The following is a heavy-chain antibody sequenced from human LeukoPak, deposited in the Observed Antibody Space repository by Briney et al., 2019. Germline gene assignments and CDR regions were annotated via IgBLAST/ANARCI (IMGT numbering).Heavy chain of an antibody. CDR3: ARNSPGWFGIDY. J-gene: IGHJ4*02. Sequence: GGSLRLSCAASGFTFSNYWMSWVRQAPGKGLEWVANIKQDGSEKYYVDSVKGRFTISRDNAKNSLYLQMNSLRAEDTALYYCARNSPGWFGIDYWGQGTLVTVSS. CDR2: IKQDGSEK. CDR1: GFTFSNYW. V-gene: IGHV3-7*04. D-gene: IGHD3-10*01.